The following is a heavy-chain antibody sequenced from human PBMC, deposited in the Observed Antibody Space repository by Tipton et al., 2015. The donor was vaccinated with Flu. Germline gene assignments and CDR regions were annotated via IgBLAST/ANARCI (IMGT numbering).Heavy chain of an antibody. Sequence: TLSLTCTVSGDSISSGSYYWSWIRQPAGKGLEWIGRIYTHVNTNYNPSLKSRVTIAVDTSKNQFSLKVNSVTASDTAVYYCASGACSSSTCPKGGFDNWGQGTLVVVS. CDR1: GDSISSGSYY. CDR2: IYTHVNT. V-gene: IGHV4-61*02. D-gene: IGHD2-2*01. J-gene: IGHJ4*02. CDR3: ASGACSSSTCPKGGFDN.